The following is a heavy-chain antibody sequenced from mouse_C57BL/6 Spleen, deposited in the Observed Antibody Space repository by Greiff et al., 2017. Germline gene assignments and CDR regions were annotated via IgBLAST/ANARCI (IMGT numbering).Heavy chain of an antibody. CDR3: ARRGGNYDYEVSAY. J-gene: IGHJ3*01. CDR2: ISYDGSN. V-gene: IGHV3-6*01. Sequence: VEESGPGLVKPSQSLSLTCSVTGYSITSGYYWNWIRQFPGNKLEWMGYISYDGSNNYNPSLKNRISITRDTSKNQFFLKLNSVTTEDTATYYCARRGGNYDYEVSAYWGQGTLVTVSA. D-gene: IGHD2-4*01. CDR1: GYSITSGYY.